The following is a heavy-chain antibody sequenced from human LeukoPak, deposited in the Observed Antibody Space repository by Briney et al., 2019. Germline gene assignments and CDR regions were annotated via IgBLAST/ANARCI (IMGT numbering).Heavy chain of an antibody. CDR3: ARTRIAARTLYGMDA. CDR2: IIPIFGTA. V-gene: IGHV1-69*13. J-gene: IGHJ6*02. CDR1: GYTFTSYD. Sequence: SVKVSCKASGYTFTSYDISWVRQAPGQGLEWMGGIIPIFGTANYAQKFQGRVTITADESTSTAYMELSSLRSEDTAVYYCARTRIAARTLYGMDAWGQGTTVTVSS. D-gene: IGHD6-6*01.